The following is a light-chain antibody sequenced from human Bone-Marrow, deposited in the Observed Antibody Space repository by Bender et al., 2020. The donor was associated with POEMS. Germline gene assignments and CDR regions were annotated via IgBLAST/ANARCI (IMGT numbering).Light chain of an antibody. Sequence: QSALTQPASVSGSPGQSITISCTGTSSNVGNYNMVSWYQHHPGEAPKVIIYDVTKRPSGVSNRFSGSKSGNTASLTISGLQAEDEADYYCCSYAYANTFVFGGGTKLTVL. CDR1: SSNVGNYNM. CDR3: CSYAYANTFV. CDR2: DVT. V-gene: IGLV2-23*02. J-gene: IGLJ2*01.